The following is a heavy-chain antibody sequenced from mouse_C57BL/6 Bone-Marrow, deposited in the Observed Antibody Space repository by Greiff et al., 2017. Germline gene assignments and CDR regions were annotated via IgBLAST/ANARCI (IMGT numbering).Heavy chain of an antibody. J-gene: IGHJ3*01. V-gene: IGHV1-59*01. D-gene: IGHD2-2*01. CDR3: AREGLGYAWFAY. CDR1: GYTFTSYW. CDR2: IDPSDSYT. Sequence: VQLQQPGAELVRPGTSVKLSCKASGYTFTSYWMHWVKQRPGQGLEWIGVIDPSDSYTNYNQKFKGKATLTVDTSSSTAYMQLSILTSEDSAVYYCAREGLGYAWFAYWGQGTLVTVSA.